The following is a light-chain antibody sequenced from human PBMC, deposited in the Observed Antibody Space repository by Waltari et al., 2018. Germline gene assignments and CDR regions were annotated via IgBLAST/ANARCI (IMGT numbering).Light chain of an antibody. J-gene: IGKJ1*01. V-gene: IGKV3-15*01. CDR1: QGVSSN. CDR3: QQYNNWPRT. CDR2: GAS. Sequence: EIVMTQSPATLSVSPGERATLSCRASQGVSSNLAWYQQKPGQAPRLLICGASTRATGIPARFSGSGSGTEFTLTISSLKSEDFAVYYCQQYNNWPRTFGQGTKVEIK.